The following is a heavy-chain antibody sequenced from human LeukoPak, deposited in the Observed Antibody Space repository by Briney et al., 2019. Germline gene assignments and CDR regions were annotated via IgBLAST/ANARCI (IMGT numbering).Heavy chain of an antibody. Sequence: GGSLRLSCAASGFTFSSYAMSWVRQAPGKGLEWVSAISGSGGSTYYADSVKGRFTISRDNSKNTLYLQMNSLRAEDTAVYYCAKDHPDNYYDSSGFDYWGQGTLVTVSS. CDR3: AKDHPDNYYDSSGFDY. V-gene: IGHV3-23*01. CDR1: GFTFSSYA. J-gene: IGHJ4*02. D-gene: IGHD3-22*01. CDR2: ISGSGGST.